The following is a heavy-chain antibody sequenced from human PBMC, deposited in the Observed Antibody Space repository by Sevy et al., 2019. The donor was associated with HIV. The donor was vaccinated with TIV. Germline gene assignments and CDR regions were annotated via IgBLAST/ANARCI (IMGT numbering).Heavy chain of an antibody. CDR3: ARRSTYYYYALDV. D-gene: IGHD1-1*01. CDR1: GYTFNDYF. CDR2: INPKSGGT. J-gene: IGHJ6*02. V-gene: IGHV1-2*02. Sequence: ASVKVSYKASGYTFNDYFIHWVRQAPGQGPEWVGWINPKSGGTNTAQKFQGRVTMTRDTSISTVYMEVTRLDSDDTAVYFCARRSTYYYYALDVWGQGTTVTVSS.